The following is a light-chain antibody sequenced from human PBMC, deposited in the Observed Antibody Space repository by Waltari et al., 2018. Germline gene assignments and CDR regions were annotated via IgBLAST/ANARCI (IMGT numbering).Light chain of an antibody. CDR1: QSVSNN. J-gene: IGKJ1*01. V-gene: IGKV3D-15*01. CDR2: CAS. CDR3: HQYNRWPRT. Sequence: EIVMTQSPATLSVSPGERATLSCRASQSVSNNLAWYQQKPGQTPRRLIYCASIRATGIPARFSGSGSGTEFTLTISSLQSEDFAVYYCHQYNRWPRTFGQGTKVEIK.